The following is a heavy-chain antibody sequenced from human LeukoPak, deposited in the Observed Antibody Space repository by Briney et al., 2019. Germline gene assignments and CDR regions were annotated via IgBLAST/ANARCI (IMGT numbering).Heavy chain of an antibody. CDR3: AAYPQYYFDY. CDR1: GFTFSSYA. CDR2: ISGSGGST. J-gene: IGHJ4*02. D-gene: IGHD3-16*01. V-gene: IGHV3-23*01. Sequence: PGGSLRLSCAASGFTFSSYAMSWVRQAPGKGLEWVSAISGSGGSTYYADSVKGRFTISRDNSKNTLYLQMNRLRAEDTAVYYCAAYPQYYFDYWGQGTLVTVSS.